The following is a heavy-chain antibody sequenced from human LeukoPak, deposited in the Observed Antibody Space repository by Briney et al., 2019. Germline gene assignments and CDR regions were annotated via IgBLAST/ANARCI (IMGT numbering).Heavy chain of an antibody. CDR3: ARVRGGYCSGGSCYYFDY. CDR2: IYYSGST. Sequence: SETLSLTCTVSGGSISSYYWSWIRQPPGKGLEWIGYIYYSGSTNYNPSLKSRVTISVDTSKNQFSLKLSSVTAADTAVYYCARVRGGYCSGGSCYYFDYWGQGTLVPVSS. CDR1: GGSISSYY. V-gene: IGHV4-59*01. D-gene: IGHD2-15*01. J-gene: IGHJ4*02.